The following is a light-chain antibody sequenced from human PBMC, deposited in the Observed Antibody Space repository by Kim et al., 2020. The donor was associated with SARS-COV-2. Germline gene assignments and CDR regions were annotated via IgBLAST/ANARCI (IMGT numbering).Light chain of an antibody. CDR2: KAS. CDR1: QYITRR. V-gene: IGKV1-5*03. J-gene: IGKJ1*01. CDR3: QQYDTAPWT. Sequence: ASVGDRVTITCRASQYITRRLAWYQQKPGKAPKVLISKASTLESGVPSTFSGSGSGTDFTLTISRLQPDDFATYYCQQYDTAPWTFGQGTKVDIK.